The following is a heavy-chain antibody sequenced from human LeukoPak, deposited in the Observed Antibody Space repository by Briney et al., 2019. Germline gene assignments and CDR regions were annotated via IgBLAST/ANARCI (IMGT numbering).Heavy chain of an antibody. V-gene: IGHV3-74*01. CDR2: INTDGSIT. CDR1: GFTFSSYS. CDR3: ARDKD. J-gene: IGHJ4*02. Sequence: GRSLRLSCAASGFTFSSYSMHWVRQAPGKGLTWVSHINTDGSITNYADSVKARFTISRDNAKKTLYLQMNSLRAEDTVFYYCARDKDWGQGTLVSVSS.